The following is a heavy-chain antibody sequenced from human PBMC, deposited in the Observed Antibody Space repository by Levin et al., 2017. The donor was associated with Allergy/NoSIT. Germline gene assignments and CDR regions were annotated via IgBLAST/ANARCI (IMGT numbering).Heavy chain of an antibody. D-gene: IGHD5-18*01. V-gene: IGHV4-39*01. CDR2: IYYSGST. J-gene: IGHJ4*02. CDR3: ARHPDGAPLAPGYSYGYTFDY. CDR1: GGSFSSTSYY. Sequence: PSETLSLTCTVSGGSFSSTSYYWAWIRQPPGQGLEWIGSIYYSGSTYYNPSLKSRVTISVDTSKNQFSLKVSSVTAADTAMYYCARHPDGAPLAPGYSYGYTFDYWGQGTLVTVSS.